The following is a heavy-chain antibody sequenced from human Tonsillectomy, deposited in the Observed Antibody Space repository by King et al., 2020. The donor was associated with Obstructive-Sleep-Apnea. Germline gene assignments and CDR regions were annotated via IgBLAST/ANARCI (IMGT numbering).Heavy chain of an antibody. CDR3: AKDRLLWFGELYRQDAFDI. J-gene: IGHJ3*02. Sequence: VQLVESGGGVVQPGRSLRRSCAASGFTFSCYGMHWVRQAQGKGLEWGAVISYNGSNKYYADSVNGRFTISRDNSKNTRYLQMNSLRAEDTAVYYCAKDRLLWFGELYRQDAFDIWGQGTMVTVSS. D-gene: IGHD3-10*01. V-gene: IGHV3-30*18. CDR1: GFTFSCYG. CDR2: ISYNGSNK.